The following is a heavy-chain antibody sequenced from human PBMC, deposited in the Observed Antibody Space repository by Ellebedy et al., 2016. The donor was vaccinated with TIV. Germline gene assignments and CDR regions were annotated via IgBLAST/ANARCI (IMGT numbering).Heavy chain of an antibody. CDR2: IYYSGST. CDR3: ARDLPRITMVRGVTKYYYGMDV. J-gene: IGHJ6*02. D-gene: IGHD3-10*01. V-gene: IGHV4-59*01. CDR1: GGSISSYY. Sequence: SETLSLXXTVSGGSISSYYWSWIRQPPGKGLEWIGYIYYSGSTNYNPSLKSRVTISVDTSKNQFSLKLSSVTAADTAVYYCARDLPRITMVRGVTKYYYGMDVWGQGTTVTVSS.